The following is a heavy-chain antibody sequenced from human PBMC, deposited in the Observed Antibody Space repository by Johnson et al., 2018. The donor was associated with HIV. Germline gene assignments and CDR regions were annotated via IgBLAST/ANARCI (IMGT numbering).Heavy chain of an antibody. Sequence: QVQLVESGGGVVQPGGSLRLSCAASGFTFSSYGMHWVRQAPGRGLEWLAFISSDGINKYYSDSVKGRFAISRDNSKNTLYIQLNSVRPEDTAIYYCAKGSRANTYGFDSFDIWGQGTMVTVSS. CDR1: GFTFSSYG. CDR2: ISSDGINK. J-gene: IGHJ3*02. D-gene: IGHD5-24*01. V-gene: IGHV3-30*19. CDR3: AKGSRANTYGFDSFDI.